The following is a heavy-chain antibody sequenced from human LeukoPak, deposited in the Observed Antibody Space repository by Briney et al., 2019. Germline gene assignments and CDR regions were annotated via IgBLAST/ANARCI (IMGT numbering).Heavy chain of an antibody. Sequence: GGSLRLPCAASGFIFSSYWMSWVRQAPGKGLEWVANIKQDGSEKYYVDSVKGRFTISRDNAKNSLYLQMNSLRAEDTAVYYCARRFLPFTYYYDSSGYYEGYFQHWGQGTLVTVSS. CDR1: GFIFSSYW. D-gene: IGHD3-22*01. J-gene: IGHJ1*01. V-gene: IGHV3-7*01. CDR2: IKQDGSEK. CDR3: ARRFLPFTYYYDSSGYYEGYFQH.